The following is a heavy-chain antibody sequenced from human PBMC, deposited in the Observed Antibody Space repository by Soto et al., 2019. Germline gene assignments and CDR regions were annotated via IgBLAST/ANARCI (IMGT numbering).Heavy chain of an antibody. CDR2: ISYDGSNK. CDR1: GFTFSSYG. Sequence: GGSLRLSCAASGFTFSSYGMHWVRQAPGKGLEWVAVISYDGSNKYYADSVKGRFTISRDNSKNTLYLQMNSLRAEDTAVYYCAKEGRRAAAGTFDYFDYWGQGTLVTVSS. D-gene: IGHD6-13*01. CDR3: AKEGRRAAAGTFDYFDY. V-gene: IGHV3-30*18. J-gene: IGHJ4*02.